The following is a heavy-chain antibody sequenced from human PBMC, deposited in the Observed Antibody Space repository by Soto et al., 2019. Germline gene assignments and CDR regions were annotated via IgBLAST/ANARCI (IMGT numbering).Heavy chain of an antibody. D-gene: IGHD4-4*01. CDR3: ARSTEGYSYLDY. V-gene: IGHV3-74*01. CDR2: INSDGSST. J-gene: IGHJ4*02. Sequence: EVQLVESGGGLVQPGGSLRLSCAASGFTFSSYWMHWVRQAPGEGLVWVSRINSDGSSTVYADSVTGRFTISRDNANTTLYLQMNSLRAEDTAVYYCARSTEGYSYLDYWGKGTLVTVSS. CDR1: GFTFSSYW.